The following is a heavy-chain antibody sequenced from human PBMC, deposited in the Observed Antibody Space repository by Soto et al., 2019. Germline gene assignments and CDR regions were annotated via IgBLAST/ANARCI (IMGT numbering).Heavy chain of an antibody. V-gene: IGHV4-34*01. J-gene: IGHJ3*02. CDR1: GGFVSSGSYY. CDR2: MSHSGGT. D-gene: IGHD1-7*01. Sequence: QVQLQQWGAGLLKPSETLSLTCAVYGGFVSSGSYYWSWIRQPPGKGLEWIGEMSHSGGTHFNPSLKSRVTISVDTSKNQFSLKMSSVTAADTALDYCARVERGTATTVVDAFEIWGPGTMVTGSS. CDR3: ARVERGTATTVVDAFEI.